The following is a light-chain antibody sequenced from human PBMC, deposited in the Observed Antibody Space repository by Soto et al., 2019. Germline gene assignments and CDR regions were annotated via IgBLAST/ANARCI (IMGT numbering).Light chain of an antibody. Sequence: QAVLTQDPSLTVSPGGTVTLTCGSSTGAVTNGHYPYWFQQKPGQAPRTLIYDTTNRYSWTPARFSGSLLGGKAALTLSGAQPEDEAEYYCLLSYNGPYVFGTGTKVTVL. V-gene: IGLV7-46*01. CDR2: DTT. CDR3: LLSYNGPYV. J-gene: IGLJ1*01. CDR1: TGAVTNGHY.